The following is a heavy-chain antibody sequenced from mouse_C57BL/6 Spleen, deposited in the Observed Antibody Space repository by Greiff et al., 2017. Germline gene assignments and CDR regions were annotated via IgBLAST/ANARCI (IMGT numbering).Heavy chain of an antibody. CDR1: GYAFSSSW. D-gene: IGHD1-1*01. J-gene: IGHJ2*01. CDR2: IYPGDGDT. CDR3: ASEVVARYYFDY. V-gene: IGHV1-82*01. Sequence: QVQLQQSGPELVKPGASVKISCKASGYAFSSSWMNWVKQRPGKGLEWIGRIYPGDGDTNYNGKFKGKATLTADKSSSTAYMQLSSLTSEDSAVYFCASEVVARYYFDYWGQGTTLTVSS.